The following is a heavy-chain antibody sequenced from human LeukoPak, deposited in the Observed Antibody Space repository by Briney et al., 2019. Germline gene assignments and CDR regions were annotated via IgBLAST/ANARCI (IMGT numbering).Heavy chain of an antibody. CDR1: GGSISSGGYY. V-gene: IGHV4-30-2*01. D-gene: IGHD3-10*01. J-gene: IGHJ4*02. CDR3: ARDFTMVRGVIRNY. CDR2: IYHSGST. Sequence: PSQTLSLTCTVSGGSISSGGYYWSWIRQPPGKGLEWIGYIYHSGSTYYNPSLKSRVTISVDRSKNQFSLKLSSVTAADTAVYYCARDFTMVRGVIRNYWGQGTLVTVTS.